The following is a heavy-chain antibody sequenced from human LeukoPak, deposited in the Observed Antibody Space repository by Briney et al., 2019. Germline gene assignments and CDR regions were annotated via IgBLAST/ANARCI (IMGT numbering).Heavy chain of an antibody. CDR1: GFTVSSNY. CDR3: ASQYCSGGSCQKTYTDY. J-gene: IGHJ4*02. V-gene: IGHV3-66*02. D-gene: IGHD2-15*01. Sequence: PGGSLRLSCAASGFTVSSNYMSWVRQAPGKGLEWVSVIYSGGSTYYADSVKGRFTISRDNSKNTLYLQMNSLRAEDTAVYYCASQYCSGGSCQKTYTDYWGQGTLVTASS. CDR2: IYSGGST.